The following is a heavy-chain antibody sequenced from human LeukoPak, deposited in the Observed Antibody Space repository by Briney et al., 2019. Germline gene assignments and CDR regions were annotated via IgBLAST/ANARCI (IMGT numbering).Heavy chain of an antibody. CDR1: GFTFSNYS. J-gene: IGHJ6*02. V-gene: IGHV3-21*01. D-gene: IGHD6-13*01. CDR3: ARDADSSSWSMYYYYGMDV. Sequence: PGGSLRLSCAASGFTFSNYSMNWVRQAPGKGLEWVSSISSSSSYIYYADSVKGRFTISRDNAKNSLYLQMNSLRAEDTAVYYCARDADSSSWSMYYYYGMDVWGQGTTVTVSS. CDR2: ISSSSSYI.